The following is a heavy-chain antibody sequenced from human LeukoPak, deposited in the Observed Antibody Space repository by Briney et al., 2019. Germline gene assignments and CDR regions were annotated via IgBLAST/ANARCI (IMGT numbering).Heavy chain of an antibody. D-gene: IGHD2-15*01. J-gene: IGHJ6*03. CDR3: ARDQVVVAATKYYYYYYYMDV. CDR1: GFTFSSYS. Sequence: GGSLTLSSAASGFTFSSYSMNWVRQAPGKGLEWVSSISSSSSYISYADSVKGRFTIYRDNAKNSLYLQMIRLSAPHNSVSNCARDQVVVAATKYYYYYYYMDVWGKGTTVTVS. CDR2: ISSSSSYI. V-gene: IGHV3-21*01.